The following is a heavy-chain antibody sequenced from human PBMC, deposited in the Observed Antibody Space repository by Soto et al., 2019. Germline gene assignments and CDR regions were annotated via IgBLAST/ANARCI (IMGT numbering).Heavy chain of an antibody. D-gene: IGHD6-13*01. J-gene: IGHJ5*02. V-gene: IGHV4-4*02. CDR1: GGSLTRTNL. CDR2: IYHSGTT. Sequence: SETLSLTFAVSGGSLTRTNLWGWVRQPPGKGLEWIGEIYHSGTTNYNPSLKSRVTISVDKSKNQFSLKLTSVTAADTAVYYCARDRGIGAAGSWGQGILVTVSS. CDR3: ARDRGIGAAGS.